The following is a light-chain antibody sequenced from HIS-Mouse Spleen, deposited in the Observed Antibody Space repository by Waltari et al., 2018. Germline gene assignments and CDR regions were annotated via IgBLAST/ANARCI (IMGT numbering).Light chain of an antibody. CDR2: DAS. V-gene: IGKV1-13*02. CDR1: QGISSA. Sequence: AIQLTQSPSSLSASVGDRVTITCRASQGISSALAWYQQKPGKAPKLLIDDASSLESGVPSRFSGSGSGTDFTLTISSLQPEDFATYYCQQFNSYPYSTFGGGTKVEIK. J-gene: IGKJ4*01. CDR3: QQFNSYPYST.